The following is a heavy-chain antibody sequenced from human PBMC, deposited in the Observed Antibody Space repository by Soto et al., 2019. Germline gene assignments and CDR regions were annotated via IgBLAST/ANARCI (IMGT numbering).Heavy chain of an antibody. V-gene: IGHV4-34*09. CDR1: GGSFSGYY. D-gene: IGHD2-21*02. J-gene: IGHJ6*02. CDR2: INYSGST. Sequence: SETLSLTCAVYGGSFSGYYWTWIRQPPGTGLEWIGEINYSGSTNYNPSLKSRVTISVDTSKNQFSLKLSSVTAADTAVYYCARVCGGDCHNGMDVWGQGTTVTVSS. CDR3: ARVCGGDCHNGMDV.